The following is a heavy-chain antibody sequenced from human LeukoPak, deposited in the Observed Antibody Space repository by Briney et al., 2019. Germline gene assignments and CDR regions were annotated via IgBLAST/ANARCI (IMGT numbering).Heavy chain of an antibody. Sequence: ESGGSLRLSCAASGFTFSSYSMNWVRQAPGKGLQWVAFISYDGSKKYYADSVKGRFTISRDNSMNTLDLQMNSLRAEDTAVYYCAKLGYDSSGSPRLVDFWGQGTLVTVSS. CDR3: AKLGYDSSGSPRLVDF. CDR2: ISYDGSKK. D-gene: IGHD6-19*01. CDR1: GFTFSSYS. J-gene: IGHJ4*02. V-gene: IGHV3-30*18.